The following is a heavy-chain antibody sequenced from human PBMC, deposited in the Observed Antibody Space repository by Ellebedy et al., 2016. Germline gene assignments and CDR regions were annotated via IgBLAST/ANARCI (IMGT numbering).Heavy chain of an antibody. Sequence: SETLSLTCAVYGGSFSGYYWSWIRQPPGKGLEWIGEINHSGSTNYNPSLKSRVTISVDTSKNQFSLKLSSVTAADTAVYYCARAGDFWSGYYVGFFDYWGQGTLVTVSS. CDR3: ARAGDFWSGYYVGFFDY. D-gene: IGHD3-3*01. V-gene: IGHV4-34*01. CDR1: GGSFSGYY. CDR2: INHSGST. J-gene: IGHJ4*02.